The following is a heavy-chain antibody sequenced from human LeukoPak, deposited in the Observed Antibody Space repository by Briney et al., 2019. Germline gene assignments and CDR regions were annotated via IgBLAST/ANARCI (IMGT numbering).Heavy chain of an antibody. CDR1: GFTFSSYG. CDR2: IWYDGSNK. Sequence: GGSLRLSCAASGFTFSSYGMHWVRQAPGKGLEWVAVIWYDGSNKYYADSVKGRFTISRDNSKNTLYLQMNSLRAGDTAVYYCARDMYYDSSALDYWGQGTLVTVSS. V-gene: IGHV3-33*01. D-gene: IGHD3-22*01. CDR3: ARDMYYDSSALDY. J-gene: IGHJ4*02.